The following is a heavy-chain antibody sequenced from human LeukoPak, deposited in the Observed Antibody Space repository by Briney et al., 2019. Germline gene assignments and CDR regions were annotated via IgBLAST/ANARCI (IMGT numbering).Heavy chain of an antibody. CDR3: ARDRTGEPDY. CDR1: GFTFSSYA. D-gene: IGHD7-27*01. CDR2: ISSSSYYI. J-gene: IGHJ4*02. V-gene: IGHV3-21*01. Sequence: TGGSLRLSCAASGFTFSSYAMSWVRQAPGKGLEWVSSISSSSYYIYYADSVKGRFTISRDNAKNSLYLQMNSLRAEDTAVYYCARDRTGEPDYWGQGTLVTVSS.